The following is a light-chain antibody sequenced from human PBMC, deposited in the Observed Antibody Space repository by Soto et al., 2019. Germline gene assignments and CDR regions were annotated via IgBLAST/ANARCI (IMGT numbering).Light chain of an antibody. CDR1: QSISSW. CDR2: GAS. CDR3: LQDINYPWT. Sequence: GDRVPITRRASQSISSWLAWYQQKPGKPPKVLIYGASNLQSGVPPRFSGSGSGTDFTLAISSLQPEDSATYYCLQDINYPWTCGQGTKG. J-gene: IGKJ1*01. V-gene: IGKV1-5*01.